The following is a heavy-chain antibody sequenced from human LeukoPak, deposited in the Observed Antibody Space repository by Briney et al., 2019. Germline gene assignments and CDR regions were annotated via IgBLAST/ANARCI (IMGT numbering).Heavy chain of an antibody. CDR2: INPNSGDT. CDR3: ARGGSDYDILTGYYPLDY. CDR1: GYTFTGYY. Sequence: ASVKVSCKTSGYTFTGYYIHWVRQAPGQGLEWMGWINPNSGDTNYAQKFQGRVSMTGDTSISTAYMELSRLRSDDTAVYYCARGGSDYDILTGYYPLDYWGQGTLVTVSS. J-gene: IGHJ4*02. V-gene: IGHV1-2*02. D-gene: IGHD3-9*01.